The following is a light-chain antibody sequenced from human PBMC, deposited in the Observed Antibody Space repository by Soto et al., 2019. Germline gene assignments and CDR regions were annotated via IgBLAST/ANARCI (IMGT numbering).Light chain of an antibody. Sequence: EIVMTQSPATLSVSPGDRATLSCRASQSVSNNLAWFQQRPGQAPTLLIHGASTRATGLPARFSGSGSGTEFTLTISSLQSEDFAVYYCQQYNDWPRTFGQGTKV. CDR1: QSVSNN. V-gene: IGKV3-15*01. CDR3: QQYNDWPRT. J-gene: IGKJ1*01. CDR2: GAS.